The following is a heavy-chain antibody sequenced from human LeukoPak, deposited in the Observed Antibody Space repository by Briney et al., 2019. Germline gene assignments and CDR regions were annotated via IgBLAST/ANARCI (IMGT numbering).Heavy chain of an antibody. D-gene: IGHD2-15*01. CDR3: ARDFDDSQGV. CDR2: ISGSSSYM. V-gene: IGHV3-21*01. Sequence: PGGSLRLSCAGSGVTFSRYSMNWVRQAPGKGLEWVSSISGSSSYMYYADSVKGRFTISRDNAKNSLYLQMNSLRADDTAVYYCARDFDDSQGVWGQGTLVTVSS. J-gene: IGHJ1*01. CDR1: GVTFSRYS.